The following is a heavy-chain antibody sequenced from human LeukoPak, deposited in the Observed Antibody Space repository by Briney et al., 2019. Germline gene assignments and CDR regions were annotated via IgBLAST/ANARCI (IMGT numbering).Heavy chain of an antibody. CDR3: AKCSAYYFDSSLSDYFDY. J-gene: IGHJ4*02. CDR1: GFTFSSYS. CDR2: IGISGKTI. V-gene: IGHV3-48*01. D-gene: IGHD3-22*01. Sequence: SGGSLRLSCAASGFTFSSYSMNWVRQAPGKGLEWVSNIGISGKTIYYADSVKGQFTISRDNSKNTLYLQMNSLRADDTAVYYCAKCSAYYFDSSLSDYFDYWGQGTLVTVSS.